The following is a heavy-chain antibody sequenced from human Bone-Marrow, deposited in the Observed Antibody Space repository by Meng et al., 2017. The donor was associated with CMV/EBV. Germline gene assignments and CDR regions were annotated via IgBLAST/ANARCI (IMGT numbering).Heavy chain of an antibody. CDR2: LTSTNVYT. D-gene: IGHD2-2*01. V-gene: IGHV3-23*01. CDR1: GFTFSDFA. Sequence: GESLKISCAASGFTFSDFAVSWVRQAPGKGLECISVLTSTNVYTYYSDSVKGRFNISRDNSKNTLYLQMSSLRAEDTAVYYCATSKSTILGYCSSAACHLEYWGQGTLVTVSS. CDR3: ATSKSTILGYCSSAACHLEY. J-gene: IGHJ4*02.